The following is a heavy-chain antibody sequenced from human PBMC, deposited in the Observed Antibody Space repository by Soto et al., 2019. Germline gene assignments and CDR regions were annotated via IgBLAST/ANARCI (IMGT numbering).Heavy chain of an antibody. CDR2: ISYDGSNK. J-gene: IGHJ6*02. V-gene: IGHV3-30*18. D-gene: IGHD3-22*01. Sequence: GGSLRLSCAASGFTFSSHGMHWVRQAPGKGLEWVAVISYDGSNKYYADPVKGRFTISRDNSKNTLYLQMNSLRAEDTAVYYCAKDRGDSSGYYFYYYYGMDVWGQGTTVTVSS. CDR3: AKDRGDSSGYYFYYYYGMDV. CDR1: GFTFSSHG.